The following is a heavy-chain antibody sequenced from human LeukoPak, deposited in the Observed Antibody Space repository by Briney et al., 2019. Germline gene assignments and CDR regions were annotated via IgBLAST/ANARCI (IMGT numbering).Heavy chain of an antibody. J-gene: IGHJ5*02. CDR1: GFTLSSYG. V-gene: IGHV3-30*18. CDR2: ISYDGSSK. CDR3: AKVRGSSTSWVDP. D-gene: IGHD2-2*01. Sequence: PGGSLRLSCAASGFTLSSYGMHWVRQAPGKGLEWVAVISYDGSSKYYADSVKGRFTISRDNSKNTLYLQMNSLRAEDTAVYYCAKVRGSSTSWVDPWGQGTLVTVSS.